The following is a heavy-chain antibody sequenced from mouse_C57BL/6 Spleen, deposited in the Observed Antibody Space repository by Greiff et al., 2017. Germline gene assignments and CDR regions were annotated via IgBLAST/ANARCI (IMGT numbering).Heavy chain of an antibody. CDR3: ARRLRYYAMDY. J-gene: IGHJ4*01. Sequence: QVQLKQPGAELVKPGASVKMSCKASGYTFTSYWITWVKQRPGQGLEWIGDIYPGSGSTNYNEKFKSKATLTVDTSSSTAYMQLSSLTSEASAVYYCARRLRYYAMDYWGQGTSVTVSS. CDR2: IYPGSGST. CDR1: GYTFTSYW. V-gene: IGHV1-55*01.